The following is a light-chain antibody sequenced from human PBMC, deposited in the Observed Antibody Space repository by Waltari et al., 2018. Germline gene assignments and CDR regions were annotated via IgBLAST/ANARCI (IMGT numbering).Light chain of an antibody. CDR3: QQDYTTPYS. CDR1: QGINRE. V-gene: IGKV1-27*01. CDR2: AAS. Sequence: DIQMTQSPSSLSASIGDRVTVTCRASQGINRELTWYQQKPGKAPTLLIYAASRLQTGVSSRFTGSGSGTDFTLIISSLQPEDVATYYCQQDYTTPYSFGQGTKVEIK. J-gene: IGKJ2*03.